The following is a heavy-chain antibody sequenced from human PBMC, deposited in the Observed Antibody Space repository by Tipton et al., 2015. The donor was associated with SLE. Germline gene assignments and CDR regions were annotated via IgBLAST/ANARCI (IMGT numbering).Heavy chain of an antibody. Sequence: TLSLTCTVSGGSINSGSYYWSWIRQPPGKGLEWIGEINHSGSTNYNPSLKSRVTISVDTSKNQFSLKLSSVTAADTAVYYCAATFGPGYLFDYWGQGTLVTVSS. V-gene: IGHV4-61*01. J-gene: IGHJ4*02. CDR3: AATFGPGYLFDY. D-gene: IGHD3-3*01. CDR2: INHSGST. CDR1: GGSINSGSYY.